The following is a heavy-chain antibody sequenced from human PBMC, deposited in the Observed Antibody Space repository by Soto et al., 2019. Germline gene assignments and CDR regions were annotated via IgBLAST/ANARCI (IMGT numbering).Heavy chain of an antibody. CDR1: GGSISSSSYY. D-gene: IGHD1-26*01. CDR2: IYYSGST. V-gene: IGHV4-61*05. Sequence: SETLCHTCTVAGGSISSSSYYWSWIRQPPGKGLEWIGYIYYSGSTNCNPSLKSRVTISVDTSKNQFSLKLSSVTAADTAVYYCARRYGSAIDYWGQGIQVTVSS. J-gene: IGHJ4*02. CDR3: ARRYGSAIDY.